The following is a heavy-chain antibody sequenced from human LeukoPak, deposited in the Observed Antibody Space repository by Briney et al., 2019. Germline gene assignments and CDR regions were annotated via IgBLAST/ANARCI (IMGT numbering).Heavy chain of an antibody. D-gene: IGHD4-17*01. Sequence: SVKVSCKASGGTFSSYAISWVRQAPGQGLEWMGGIIPIFGTANYAQKFQGRVTITADESTSTAYMELSSLRSEDTAVYYCARYVGDYHYFDYWGQGTLVTVSS. J-gene: IGHJ4*02. CDR2: IIPIFGTA. CDR3: ARYVGDYHYFDY. CDR1: GGTFSSYA. V-gene: IGHV1-69*13.